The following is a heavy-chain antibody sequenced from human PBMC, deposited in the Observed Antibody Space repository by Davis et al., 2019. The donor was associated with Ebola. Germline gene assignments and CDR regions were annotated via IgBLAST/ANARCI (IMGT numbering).Heavy chain of an antibody. CDR2: ISSDSDYI. D-gene: IGHD3-16*01. J-gene: IGHJ6*02. Sequence: GESLKISCAASGFTFSTYSMSWVRQAPGKGLEWVSSISSDSDYIYYADSAKGRFTISRDNAKNSLYLQMNSPRAEDTAVYYCARDRPLDFFFGDYYGMDVWGQGTTVTVSS. V-gene: IGHV3-21*01. CDR3: ARDRPLDFFFGDYYGMDV. CDR1: GFTFSTYS.